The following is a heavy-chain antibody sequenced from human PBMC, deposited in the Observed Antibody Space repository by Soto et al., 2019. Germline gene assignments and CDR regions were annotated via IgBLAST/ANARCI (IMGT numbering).Heavy chain of an antibody. Sequence: EVQLVESGGGLLQPGRSLRLSCAASGFTFDDYAMHWVRQAPGKGLEWVSGISWNSGSIGYADSVKGRFTISRDNAKNSLYLQMNSLRAEDTAVYYCAKVGSGDIFTKPFDYWGQGTLVTVSS. D-gene: IGHD3-9*01. CDR3: AKVGSGDIFTKPFDY. CDR2: ISWNSGSI. V-gene: IGHV3-9*01. CDR1: GFTFDDYA. J-gene: IGHJ4*02.